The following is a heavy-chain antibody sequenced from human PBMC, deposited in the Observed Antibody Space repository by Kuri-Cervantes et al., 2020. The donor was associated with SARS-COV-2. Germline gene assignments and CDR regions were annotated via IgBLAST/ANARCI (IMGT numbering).Heavy chain of an antibody. CDR1: GFTFSSYW. CDR2: IKQDGSEK. V-gene: IGHV3-7*03. Sequence: GESLKISCAASGFTFSSYWMSWVRQAPGKGLEWVANIKQDGSEKYYVDSVKGRFTISRDNAKNSLYLQMNSLRAEDMALYYCAKDTKSYDFWSGGFGYWGQGTLVTDSS. D-gene: IGHD3-3*01. J-gene: IGHJ4*02. CDR3: AKDTKSYDFWSGGFGY.